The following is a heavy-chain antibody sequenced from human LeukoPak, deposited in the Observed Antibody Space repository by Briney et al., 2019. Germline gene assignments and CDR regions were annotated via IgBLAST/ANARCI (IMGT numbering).Heavy chain of an antibody. CDR3: ATSDTVSTYNWFDP. CDR1: GGSISSNTYF. D-gene: IGHD5/OR15-5a*01. CDR2: ISYSGNT. Sequence: SETLSLTCNVSGGSISSNTYFWGWIRRPPGKGLEWIGSISYSGNTYYNPSLKSRVTISVDTSKNQFTLNLISLTAADTAVDYCATSDTVSTYNWFDPWGEGTLVTAS. V-gene: IGHV4-39*01. J-gene: IGHJ5*02.